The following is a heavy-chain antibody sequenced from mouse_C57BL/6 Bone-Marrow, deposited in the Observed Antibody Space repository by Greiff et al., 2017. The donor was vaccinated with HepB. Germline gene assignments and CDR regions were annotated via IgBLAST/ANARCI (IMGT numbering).Heavy chain of an antibody. D-gene: IGHD4-1*01. CDR2: IDPSDSYT. CDR1: GYTFTSYW. Sequence: QVQLQQPGAELVMPGASVKLSCKASGYTFTSYWMHWVKQRPGQGLEWIGEIDPSDSYTNYNQKFKGKSTLTVDKSSSTAYMQLSSLTSEDSAVYYCARESRRTGTGDYWGQGTTLTVSS. V-gene: IGHV1-69*01. CDR3: ARESRRTGTGDY. J-gene: IGHJ2*01.